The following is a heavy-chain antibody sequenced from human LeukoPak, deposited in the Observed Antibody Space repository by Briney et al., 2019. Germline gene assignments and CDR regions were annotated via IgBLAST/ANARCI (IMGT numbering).Heavy chain of an antibody. J-gene: IGHJ4*02. CDR3: AGEANSGSFGY. V-gene: IGHV3-30-3*01. CDR1: GFTFSSYA. CDR2: ISYDGSNK. Sequence: PGRSLRLSCAASGFTFSSYAMHWVRQAPGKGLEWVAVISYDGSNKYYADSVRGRFTISRDNSKNTLYLQMNSLRAEDTAVYYCAGEANSGSFGYWGQGTLVTVSS. D-gene: IGHD3-10*01.